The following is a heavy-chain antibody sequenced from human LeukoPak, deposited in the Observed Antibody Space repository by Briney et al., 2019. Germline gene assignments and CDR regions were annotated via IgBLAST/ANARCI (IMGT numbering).Heavy chain of an antibody. V-gene: IGHV5-51*01. CDR2: IYPADSDI. J-gene: IGHJ4*02. D-gene: IGHD2-2*01. Sequence: GESLKISCKGSGYSINNYWIGWVRQMPGKGLEWMGIIYPADSDIRYSPSFQGQVTISADKSISTAYLQWSSLKASDTAMYYCARRSGTSRWGFDYWGQGTLVTVSS. CDR3: ARRSGTSRWGFDY. CDR1: GYSINNYW.